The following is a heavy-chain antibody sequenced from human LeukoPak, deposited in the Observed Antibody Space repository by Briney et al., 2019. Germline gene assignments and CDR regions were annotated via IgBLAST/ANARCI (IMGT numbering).Heavy chain of an antibody. CDR1: GYTFTSYG. J-gene: IGHJ4*02. V-gene: IGHV1-18*01. D-gene: IGHD4-23*01. CDR2: ISAYNGNT. CDR3: ATSGGNSHFDY. Sequence: ASVKVSCKASGYTFTSYGISWVRQAPGQGLEWMGWISAYNGNTNYAQKLQGRVTMTEDTSTDTAYMELSSLRSEDTAVYYCATSGGNSHFDYWGQGTLVTVSS.